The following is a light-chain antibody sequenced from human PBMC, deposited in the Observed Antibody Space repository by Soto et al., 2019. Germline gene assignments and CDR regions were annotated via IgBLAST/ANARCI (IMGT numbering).Light chain of an antibody. J-gene: IGLJ2*01. V-gene: IGLV1-40*01. CDR2: GNS. CDR1: SSNIGAGYD. CDR3: QSYDSSLSGSGV. Sequence: QLVLTQPPSVSGAPGQRVTISCTGSSSNIGAGYDVHWYQQLPGTAPKLLIYGNSNRPSGVPDRFSGSKSGTSASLAITGLQAEDEADYYCQSYDSSLSGSGVFGGGTQLTVL.